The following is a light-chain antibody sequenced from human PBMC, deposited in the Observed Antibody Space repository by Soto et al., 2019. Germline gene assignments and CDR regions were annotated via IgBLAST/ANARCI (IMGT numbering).Light chain of an antibody. CDR1: QSISSW. V-gene: IGKV1-5*01. CDR3: QQYNTYPWT. CDR2: GAS. J-gene: IGKJ1*01. Sequence: DIPMTQSPSTLSASVGDRVTITCGASQSISSWLAWYQQKPGKAPKLLIYGASSLESGVPSRFSGSGSGAEFTLTISSLQPDDFATYYCQQYNTYPWTFGQGTKVEFK.